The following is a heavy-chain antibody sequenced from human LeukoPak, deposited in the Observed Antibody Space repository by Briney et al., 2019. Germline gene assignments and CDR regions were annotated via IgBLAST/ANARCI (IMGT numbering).Heavy chain of an antibody. CDR3: ARRGDPDSSGSSDAFDI. D-gene: IGHD1-26*01. V-gene: IGHV3-21*04. Sequence: PGGSLRLSCAASGFTFNSYYMNWVRQAPGKGLEWVSSISTSSSYIYYADSVKGRFTISRDISKNTLYLQMNSLRAEDTAVYYCARRGDPDSSGSSDAFDIWGQGTMVTVSS. CDR2: ISTSSSYI. J-gene: IGHJ3*02. CDR1: GFTFNSYY.